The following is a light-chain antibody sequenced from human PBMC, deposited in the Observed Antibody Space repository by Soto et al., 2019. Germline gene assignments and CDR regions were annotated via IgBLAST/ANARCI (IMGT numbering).Light chain of an antibody. Sequence: SVLTQPPSASGSPGQSVTISCTGVSSDVGGYDYVLWYQQYPGKVPKLIIFEVNKRPSGVPDRFSGSKSGNTASLTVSGLQAEDEAVYYCASYAGNSRYVFGTGTKVTVL. CDR3: ASYAGNSRYV. V-gene: IGLV2-8*01. CDR1: SSDVGGYDY. CDR2: EVN. J-gene: IGLJ1*01.